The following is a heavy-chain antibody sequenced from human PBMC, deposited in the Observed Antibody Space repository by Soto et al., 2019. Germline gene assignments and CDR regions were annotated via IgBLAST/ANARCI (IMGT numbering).Heavy chain of an antibody. D-gene: IGHD2-15*01. CDR1: GFTFSNAW. V-gene: IGHV3-15*01. Sequence: GGPLRLSCAASGFTFSNAWMSWVRQAPGKGLEWVGRIKSKTDGGTTDYAAPVKGRFTISRDDSKNTLYLQMNSLKTEDTAVYYCTTDRYCSGGSCYVNAFDIWGQGTMVTVSS. J-gene: IGHJ3*02. CDR2: IKSKTDGGTT. CDR3: TTDRYCSGGSCYVNAFDI.